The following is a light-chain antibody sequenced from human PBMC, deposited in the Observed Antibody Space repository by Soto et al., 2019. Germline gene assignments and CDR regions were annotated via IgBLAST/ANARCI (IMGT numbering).Light chain of an antibody. V-gene: IGLV2-23*01. CDR2: EGT. J-gene: IGLJ1*01. Sequence: QSALTQPASVSGSPGQSIAISCTGTSSDVGTYNLVSWYQQHPGKAPKLMIYEGTKRPSGVSNRFSGSKSANTASLTISGLHDDEEADYYCCSAAGSSLYVFGSGTKLTVL. CDR1: SSDVGTYNL. CDR3: CSAAGSSLYV.